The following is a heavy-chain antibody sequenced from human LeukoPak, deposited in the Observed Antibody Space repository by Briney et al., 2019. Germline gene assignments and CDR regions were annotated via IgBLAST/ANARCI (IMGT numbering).Heavy chain of an antibody. Sequence: PGGSLRLSCAASGFTFDDYAMHWVRQAPGKGLEWVSLISWDGGSTYYADSVKGRFTISRDNSKNSLYLQMNSLRAEDTALYYCARDQVIYYDSSGYGCWGQGTLVTVSS. CDR2: ISWDGGST. V-gene: IGHV3-43D*03. CDR3: ARDQVIYYDSSGYGC. J-gene: IGHJ4*02. D-gene: IGHD3-22*01. CDR1: GFTFDDYA.